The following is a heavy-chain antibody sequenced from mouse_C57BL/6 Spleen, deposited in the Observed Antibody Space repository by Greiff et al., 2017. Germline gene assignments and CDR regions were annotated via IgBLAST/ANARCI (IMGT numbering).Heavy chain of an antibody. CDR1: GYTFTSYW. V-gene: IGHV1-64*01. J-gene: IGHJ2*01. D-gene: IGHD2-4*01. CDR3: ARCLHYDYGLDY. CDR2: IHPNSGST. Sequence: QVQLQQSGAELVKPGASVKLSCKASGYTFTSYWMHWVKQRPGQGLEWIGMIHPNSGSTNYNEKFKSKATLTVDKSFSTAYMQLSSLTSEDSAVYYCARCLHYDYGLDYWGQGTTLTVSS.